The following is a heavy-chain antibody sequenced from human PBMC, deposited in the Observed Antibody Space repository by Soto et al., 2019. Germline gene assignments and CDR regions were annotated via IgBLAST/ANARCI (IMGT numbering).Heavy chain of an antibody. CDR2: ISYDGSNK. CDR3: ARDSAVTGDYYYYYMDV. Sequence: GGSLRLSCAASGFTFSSYAMHWVRQAPGKGLEWVAVISYDGSNKYYADSVKGRFTISRDNSKNTLYLQMNSLRAEDTDVYYCARDSAVTGDYYYYYMDVWGKGTTVTVSS. V-gene: IGHV3-30*04. J-gene: IGHJ6*03. D-gene: IGHD7-27*01. CDR1: GFTFSSYA.